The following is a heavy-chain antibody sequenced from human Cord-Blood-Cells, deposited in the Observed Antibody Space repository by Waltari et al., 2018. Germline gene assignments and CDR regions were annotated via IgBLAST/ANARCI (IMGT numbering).Heavy chain of an antibody. CDR1: GGSFRVCH. CDR3: ARAPLTGYYFDY. V-gene: IGHV4-34*01. Sequence: QVQLQQWGAGLLQPSEPLSLTCAVYGGSFRVCHWSCIRLPPGKGLEWIGEINHSGSTNYNPSLKSRVTISVDTSKIQFSLKLSSVTAADTAVYYCARAPLTGYYFDYWGQGTLVTVSS. D-gene: IGHD7-27*01. J-gene: IGHJ4*02. CDR2: INHSGST.